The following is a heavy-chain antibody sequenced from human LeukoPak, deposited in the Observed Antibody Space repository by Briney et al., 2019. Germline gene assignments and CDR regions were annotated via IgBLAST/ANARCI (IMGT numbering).Heavy chain of an antibody. J-gene: IGHJ5*02. CDR1: GGSISSGGYS. CDR3: ARRLAYCGGDCAGWFDP. V-gene: IGHV4-30-2*01. CDR2: IYHSGST. D-gene: IGHD2-21*02. Sequence: SETLSLTCAVSGGSISSGGYSWSWIRQPPGKGLEWIGYIYHSGSTYYNPSLKSRVTISVDRSKNQFSLKLSSVTAADTAVYYCARRLAYCGGDCAGWFDPWGQGTLVTVSS.